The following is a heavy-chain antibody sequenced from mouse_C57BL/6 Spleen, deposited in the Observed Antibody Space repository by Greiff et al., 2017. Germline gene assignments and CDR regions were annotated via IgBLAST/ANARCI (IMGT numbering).Heavy chain of an antibody. CDR2: IYPGDGDT. CDR1: GYAFSSSW. J-gene: IGHJ4*01. CDR3: ARTLLYARDY. V-gene: IGHV1-82*01. D-gene: IGHD2-10*01. Sequence: QVQLQQSGPELVKPGASVKISCKASGYAFSSSWMNWVKQRPGKGLEWIGRIYPGDGDTNYNGKFKGKATLTADKSSSTAYMQLSSLTSEDSAVYFCARTLLYARDYWGQGTSGTVSS.